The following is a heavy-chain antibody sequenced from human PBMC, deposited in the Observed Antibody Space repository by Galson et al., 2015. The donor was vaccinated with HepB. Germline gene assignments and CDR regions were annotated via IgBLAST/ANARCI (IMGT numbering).Heavy chain of an antibody. CDR3: AGGLVNGYSA. D-gene: IGHD5-18*01. CDR1: GFAFGSSW. V-gene: IGHV3-74*03. J-gene: IGHJ4*02. CDR2: IITDGSVT. Sequence: SLRLSCAASGFAFGSSWMHWVRQAPGKGLVWVSHIITDGSVTTYGDSVNGRFTISRDNAKNTLYLQMDSLRAEDTAVYYCAGGLVNGYSAWGQGTLGTVSS.